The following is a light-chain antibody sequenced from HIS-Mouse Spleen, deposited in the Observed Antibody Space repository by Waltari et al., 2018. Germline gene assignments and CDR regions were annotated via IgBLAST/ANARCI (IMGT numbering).Light chain of an antibody. J-gene: IGLJ2*01. CDR1: ALPQQY. V-gene: IGLV3-10*01. Sequence: SYELPPPPSVSVSPGQTARIPFSGDALPQQYAYWYQQKSGQAPVLVIYEDSKRPSGIPERFSGASSGTMATLTISGAQVEDEADYYCYSTDSSGNHRVFGGGTKLTVL. CDR2: EDS. CDR3: YSTDSSGNHRV.